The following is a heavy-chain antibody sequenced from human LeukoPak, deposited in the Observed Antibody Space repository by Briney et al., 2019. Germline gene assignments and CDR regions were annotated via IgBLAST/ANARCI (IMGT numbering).Heavy chain of an antibody. CDR1: GYTSTSYD. V-gene: IGHV1-18*01. Sequence: APVKVSCKASGYTSTSYDINWVRQAPGQGLEWMGWISAYNGNTNYAQKLQGRVTMTTDTSTSTAYMELRSLRSDDTAVYYCARARYNYGSGSYYIDYWGQGTLVTVSS. J-gene: IGHJ4*02. D-gene: IGHD3-10*01. CDR2: ISAYNGNT. CDR3: ARARYNYGSGSYYIDY.